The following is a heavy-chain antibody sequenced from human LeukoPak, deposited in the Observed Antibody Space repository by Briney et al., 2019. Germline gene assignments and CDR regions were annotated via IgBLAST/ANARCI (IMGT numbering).Heavy chain of an antibody. J-gene: IGHJ1*01. CDR3: ARSRDYGDYGYFQH. D-gene: IGHD4-17*01. V-gene: IGHV3-21*01. Sequence: PGGSLRLSCAASGFTFISYGMTWVRQAPGKGLEWVSSIGISSSYIYYADSVKGRFTISRDNAKNSLYLQMNSLRAEDTAVYYCARSRDYGDYGYFQHWGQGTLVTVSS. CDR1: GFTFISYG. CDR2: IGISSSYI.